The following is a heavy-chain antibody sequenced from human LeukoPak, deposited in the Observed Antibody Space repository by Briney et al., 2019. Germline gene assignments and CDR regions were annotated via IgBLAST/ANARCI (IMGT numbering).Heavy chain of an antibody. V-gene: IGHV4-31*11. J-gene: IGHJ5*02. Sequence: NPSETLSLTCAVYGGSFSGYYWSWIRQHPGKGLEWIGYIYYSGSTYYNPSLKSRVTISVDTSKNQFSLKLSSVTAADTAVYYCARSGSWWSWFDPWGQGTLVTVSS. CDR3: ARSGSWWSWFDP. CDR1: GGSFSGYY. CDR2: IYYSGST. D-gene: IGHD6-13*01.